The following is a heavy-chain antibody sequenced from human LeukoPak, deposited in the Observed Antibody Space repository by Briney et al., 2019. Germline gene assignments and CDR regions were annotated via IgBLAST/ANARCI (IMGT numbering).Heavy chain of an antibody. CDR1: GGSISSGSYY. Sequence: SETLSLTCTVSGGSISSGSYYWSWIRQPAGKGLEWIRRIYTSGSTNYNPSLKSRVTISVDTSKNQFSLKLSSVTAADTAVYYCARTDYYDAREDYWGQGTLVTVSS. V-gene: IGHV4-61*02. J-gene: IGHJ4*02. CDR2: IYTSGST. D-gene: IGHD3-22*01. CDR3: ARTDYYDAREDY.